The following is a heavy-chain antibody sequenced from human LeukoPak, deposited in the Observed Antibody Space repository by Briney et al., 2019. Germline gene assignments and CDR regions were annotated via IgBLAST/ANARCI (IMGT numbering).Heavy chain of an antibody. CDR3: ARDSGPHISSGFDY. V-gene: IGHV4-59*01. J-gene: IGHJ4*02. CDR2: IYYSGST. D-gene: IGHD6-6*01. Sequence: SETLSLTCTVSGGSISSYYWSWIRQPPGKGLEWIGYIYYSGSTNYNPSLKSRVTISVDTSKNQFSLKLSSVTAADTAVYYCARDSGPHISSGFDYWGQGTLVTVSS. CDR1: GGSISSYY.